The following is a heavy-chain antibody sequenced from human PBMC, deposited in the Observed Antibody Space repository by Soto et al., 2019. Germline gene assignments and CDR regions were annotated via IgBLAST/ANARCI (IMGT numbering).Heavy chain of an antibody. Sequence: VGSLRFSCAASGFTFSDYGMHWVRQAPGKGLEWLAVISYDGSSKYYADSVEGRFTISRDNSKNTLYLQMSSLRTEDTAVYSCAKDTSRVGSTRGPFDCWGQGTLVTVSS. CDR3: AKDTSRVGSTRGPFDC. CDR2: ISYDGSSK. V-gene: IGHV3-30*18. CDR1: GFTFSDYG. J-gene: IGHJ4*02. D-gene: IGHD1-26*01.